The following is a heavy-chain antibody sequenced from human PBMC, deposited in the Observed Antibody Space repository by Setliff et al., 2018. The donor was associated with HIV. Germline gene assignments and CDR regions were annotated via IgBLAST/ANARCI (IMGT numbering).Heavy chain of an antibody. D-gene: IGHD1-1*01. CDR2: ISSSGSYI. V-gene: IGHV3-21*03. CDR1: GFTFSSYS. J-gene: IGHJ4*02. CDR3: TPPPGTY. Sequence: PGGSLRLSCAASGFTFSSYSMNWVRQAPGKGLEWVSSISSSGSYIFYADSVKGRFTISRDDSKSIAYLQMNSLKTEDTGVYYCTPPPGTYWGQGTLVTVSS.